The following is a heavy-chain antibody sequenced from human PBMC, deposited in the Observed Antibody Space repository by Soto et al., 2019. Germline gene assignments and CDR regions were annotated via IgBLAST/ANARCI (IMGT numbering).Heavy chain of an antibody. CDR1: GFTFSSYA. CDR3: AKLRFDYDILTGSFFDY. D-gene: IGHD3-9*01. Sequence: GGSLRLSCAASGFTFSSYAMSWVRQAPGKGLEWVSAISGSGGSTYYADSVKGRFTISRDNSKNTLYLQMNSLRAEDTAVYYCAKLRFDYDILTGSFFDYWGQGTLVTVSS. J-gene: IGHJ4*02. V-gene: IGHV3-23*01. CDR2: ISGSGGST.